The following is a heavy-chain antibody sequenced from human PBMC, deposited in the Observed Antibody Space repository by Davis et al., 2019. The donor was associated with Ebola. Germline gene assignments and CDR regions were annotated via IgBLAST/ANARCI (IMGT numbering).Heavy chain of an antibody. CDR2: IKQDGSEK. CDR1: GFTFSSYW. Sequence: PGGSLRLSCAASGFTFSSYWMSWVRQAPGKGLEWVANIKQDGSEKYYVDSVKGRFTISRDNAKNSLYLQMNSLRAEDTAVYYCARDRSIAVAGGGGYWGQGTLVTVSS. D-gene: IGHD6-19*01. V-gene: IGHV3-7*01. J-gene: IGHJ4*02. CDR3: ARDRSIAVAGGGGY.